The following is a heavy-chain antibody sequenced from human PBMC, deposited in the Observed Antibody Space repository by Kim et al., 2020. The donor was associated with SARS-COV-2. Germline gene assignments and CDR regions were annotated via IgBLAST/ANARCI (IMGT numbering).Heavy chain of an antibody. J-gene: IGHJ4*02. CDR2: INPKSGVT. CDR1: GYTFTAYY. V-gene: IGHV1-2*02. CDR3: AREGISQGFDY. Sequence: ASVKVSCKASGYTFTAYYMLWVRQAPGQGLEWMGWINPKSGVTKYAQSFQGRVTMTRDTSISTAYMELSRLRSDDTAVYYCAREGISQGFDYWVQGTLVT. D-gene: IGHD3-3*02.